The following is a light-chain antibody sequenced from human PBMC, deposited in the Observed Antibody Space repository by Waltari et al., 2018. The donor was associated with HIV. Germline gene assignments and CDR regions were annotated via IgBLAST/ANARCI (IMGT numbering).Light chain of an antibody. CDR2: RND. CDR3: ASWDDKLRGHV. Sequence: QSTLTQPPSLSGTPGQRLTIPCFGNNSTIGSNFVFWYRQFSGTAPNLLLFRNDQRPSGVGDRFSGSRSGASASLVITGLRVDDEADYYCASWDDKLRGHVFGSGTTVSV. J-gene: IGLJ1*01. CDR1: NSTIGSNF. V-gene: IGLV1-47*01.